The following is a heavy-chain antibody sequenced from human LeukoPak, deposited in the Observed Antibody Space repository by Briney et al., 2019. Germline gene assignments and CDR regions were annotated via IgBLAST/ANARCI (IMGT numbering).Heavy chain of an antibody. CDR2: IYYSGST. D-gene: IGHD3-22*01. J-gene: IGHJ4*02. CDR1: GGSITSSGYY. Sequence: PSEILSLTCTVSGGSITSSGYYWGWIRQPPGKGLEWIGSIYYSGSTYYNPALKSRVTISVDTSKNQCSLKLSSLTAADTAVYYCARQHTRGAVVALVDYWGQGTLVTVSS. V-gene: IGHV4-39*01. CDR3: ARQHTRGAVVALVDY.